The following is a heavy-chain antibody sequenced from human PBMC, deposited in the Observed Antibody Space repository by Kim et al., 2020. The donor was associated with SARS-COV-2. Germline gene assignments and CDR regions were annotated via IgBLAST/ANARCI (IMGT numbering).Heavy chain of an antibody. V-gene: IGHV3-9*01. CDR3: AKDIKEQQLVFWDDAFDI. CDR1: GFTFDDYA. J-gene: IGHJ3*02. CDR2: ISWNSGSI. Sequence: GGSLRLSCAASGFTFDDYAMHWVRQAPGKGLEWVSGISWNSGSIGYADSVKGRFTISRDNAKNSLYLQMNSLRAEDTALYYCAKDIKEQQLVFWDDAFDIWGQGTMVTVSS. D-gene: IGHD6-13*01.